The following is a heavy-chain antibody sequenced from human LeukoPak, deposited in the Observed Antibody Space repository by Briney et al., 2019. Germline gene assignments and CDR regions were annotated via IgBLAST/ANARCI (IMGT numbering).Heavy chain of an antibody. V-gene: IGHV3-13*01. Sequence: PGGSLRLSCEASRFTFSPYDMHWVRQAAGQPLEWVSGIAPAHDSYYADSVKGRFTISREDAKNSLYLQMNNLTPGDTAVYYCARGGYRSSSTGIDSWGQGTLVIVST. D-gene: IGHD6-13*01. J-gene: IGHJ5*01. CDR3: ARGGYRSSSTGIDS. CDR1: RFTFSPYD. CDR2: IAPAHDS.